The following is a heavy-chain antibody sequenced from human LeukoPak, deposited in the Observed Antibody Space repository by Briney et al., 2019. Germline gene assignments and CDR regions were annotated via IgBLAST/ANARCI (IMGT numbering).Heavy chain of an antibody. J-gene: IGHJ4*02. CDR3: ARDQGGIVGATNDYFDY. D-gene: IGHD1-26*01. CDR2: INPNSGGT. V-gene: IGHV1-2*02. CDR1: GYTFTGYY. Sequence: ASVKVSCKASGYTFTGYYMHWVRQAPGQGLEWMGWINPNSGGTNYAQKLQGRVTMTTDTSTSTAYMELRSLRSDDTAVYYCARDQGGIVGATNDYFDYWGQGTLVTVSS.